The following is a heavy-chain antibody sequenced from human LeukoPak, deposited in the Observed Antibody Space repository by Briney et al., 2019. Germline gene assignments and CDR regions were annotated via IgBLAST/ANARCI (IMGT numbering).Heavy chain of an antibody. CDR1: GFTFSSYG. J-gene: IGHJ4*02. V-gene: IGHV3-33*01. CDR3: ARAHSSGWWYFDY. D-gene: IGHD6-19*01. Sequence: GRSLRLSCAASGFTFSSYGMHWVRQAPGKGLEWVAVIWYDGSNKYYADSVKGRFTISRDNAKNSLYLQMNSLRDEDTAVYYCARAHSSGWWYFDYWGQGTLVTVSS. CDR2: IWYDGSNK.